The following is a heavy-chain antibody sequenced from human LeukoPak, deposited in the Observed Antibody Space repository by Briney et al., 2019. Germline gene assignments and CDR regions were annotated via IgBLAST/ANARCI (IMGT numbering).Heavy chain of an antibody. V-gene: IGHV3-21*01. D-gene: IGHD3-10*01. Sequence: PGGSLRLSCAASGFTFSDYSMNWVRQAPGKGLEWVSSISAGSNYIYYGDSVKGRFTISRDNAKNSLYLQMSSLRAEDTAVYYCARDGPLRGAASYWGQGTLVTVSS. J-gene: IGHJ4*02. CDR3: ARDGPLRGAASY. CDR1: GFTFSDYS. CDR2: ISAGSNYI.